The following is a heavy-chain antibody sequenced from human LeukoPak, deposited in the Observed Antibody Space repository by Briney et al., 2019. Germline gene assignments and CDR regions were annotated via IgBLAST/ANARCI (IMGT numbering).Heavy chain of an antibody. CDR2: ISSSSSYI. CDR3: AKSPAVDAAFDI. V-gene: IGHV3-21*04. Sequence: GGSLRLSCAASGFTFSSYSMNWVRQAPGKGLEWVSSISSSSSYIYYADSVKGRFTISRDNAKNSLYLQMNSLRAEDTAVYYCAKSPAVDAAFDIWGQGTMVTVSS. D-gene: IGHD4-23*01. J-gene: IGHJ3*02. CDR1: GFTFSSYS.